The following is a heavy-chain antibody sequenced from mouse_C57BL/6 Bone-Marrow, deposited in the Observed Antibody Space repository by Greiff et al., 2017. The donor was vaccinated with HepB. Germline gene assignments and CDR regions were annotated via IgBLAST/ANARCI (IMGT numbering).Heavy chain of an antibody. Sequence: EVMLVESGGGLVKPGGSLKLSCAASGFTFSSYTMSWVRQTPEKRLEWVATISGGGGNTYYPDSVKGRFTISRDNAKNTLYLQMSSLRAEDTALYYCARHQGRAWFAYWGQGTLVTVSA. CDR3: ARHQGRAWFAY. CDR1: GFTFSSYT. J-gene: IGHJ3*01. D-gene: IGHD3-2*02. CDR2: ISGGGGNT. V-gene: IGHV5-9*01.